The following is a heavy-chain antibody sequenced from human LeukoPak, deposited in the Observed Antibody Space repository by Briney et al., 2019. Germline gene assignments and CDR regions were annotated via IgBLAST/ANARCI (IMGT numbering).Heavy chain of an antibody. V-gene: IGHV3-7*04. D-gene: IGHD6-13*01. J-gene: IGHJ4*02. CDR3: ARYGSIAAAGTFDY. CDR1: GFTFSRLW. CDR2: VKQDGSEK. Sequence: GGSLRLSCAASGFTFSRLWMSWVRQAPGKGLEWVANVKQDGSEKYYVDSVKGRFTISKDNAKNSLYLKMNSLRAEDTAVYYCARYGSIAAAGTFDYWGQGTLVTVSS.